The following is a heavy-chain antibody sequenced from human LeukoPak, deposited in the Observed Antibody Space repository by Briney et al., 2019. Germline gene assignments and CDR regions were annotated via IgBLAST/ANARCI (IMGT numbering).Heavy chain of an antibody. CDR2: ISSSSSTI. CDR3: ARAQIKMSSGYYLDAFDI. V-gene: IGHV3-48*02. J-gene: IGHJ3*02. D-gene: IGHD3-22*01. Sequence: GGSLTLSCAASGFTFSSYSMNWVRQAPGKGLEWVSYISSSSSTIYYADSVKGRFTISRDNAKNSLYLQMNSLRDEDTAVYYCARAQIKMSSGYYLDAFDIWGQGTMV. CDR1: GFTFSSYS.